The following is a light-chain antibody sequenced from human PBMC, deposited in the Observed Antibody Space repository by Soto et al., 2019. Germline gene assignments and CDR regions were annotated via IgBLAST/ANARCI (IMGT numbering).Light chain of an antibody. Sequence: DIVMTQSPDSLAVSLGERATINCKSSQSLLYSSKRKNYLAWYQHKPGQPPRLLIYWASTREYGVPDRFSGSGSGTEFTLTINSLQAEDVAVYYCQKYNNRPPFTFGHGTKVEIK. CDR2: WAS. V-gene: IGKV4-1*01. J-gene: IGKJ3*01. CDR1: QSLLYSSKRKNY. CDR3: QKYNNRPPFT.